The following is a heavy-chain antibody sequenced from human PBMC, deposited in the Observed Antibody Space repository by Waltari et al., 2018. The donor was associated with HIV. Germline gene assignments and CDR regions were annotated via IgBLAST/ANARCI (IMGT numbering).Heavy chain of an antibody. D-gene: IGHD3-10*01. CDR2: INAGNGNT. CDR1: GYTFTSYA. J-gene: IGHJ6*02. CDR3: ARVITMVRGVISPTYYYYYGMDV. V-gene: IGHV1-3*01. Sequence: QVQLVQSGAEVKKPGASVKVSCKASGYTFTSYAMHWVRQAPGQRLEWMGWINAGNGNTKYSQKFQGRVTITRDTSASTAYMELNSLRSEDTAVYYCARVITMVRGVISPTYYYYYGMDVWGQGTTVTVSS.